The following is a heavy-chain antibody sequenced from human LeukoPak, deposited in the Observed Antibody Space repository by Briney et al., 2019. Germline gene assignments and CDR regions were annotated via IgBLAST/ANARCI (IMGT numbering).Heavy chain of an antibody. D-gene: IGHD3-9*01. J-gene: IGHJ3*02. CDR1: GYTSTGYY. CDR3: ARGPVLRYFDWLSGDAFDI. CDR2: INPNSGGT. Sequence: ASVKVSCKASGYTSTGYYMHWVRQAPGQGLEWMGWINPNSGGTNYAQKFQGRVTMTRDTSISTAYMELSRLRSDDTAVYYCARGPVLRYFDWLSGDAFDIWGQGTMVTVSS. V-gene: IGHV1-2*02.